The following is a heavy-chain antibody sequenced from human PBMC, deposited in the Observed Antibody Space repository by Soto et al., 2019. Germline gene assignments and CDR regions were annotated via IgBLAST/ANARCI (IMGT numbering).Heavy chain of an antibody. J-gene: IGHJ4*02. Sequence: QVQLVESGGSVVQPGRSLRLSCAASGFTFSSYAMHWVRQAPGKGLEWVAVISYDGSNKYYADSVKGRFTISRDNSKNTLYLQMNSLRAEDTAVYYCARDPCSGGSCFDYWGQGTLVTVSS. CDR1: GFTFSSYA. CDR3: ARDPCSGGSCFDY. CDR2: ISYDGSNK. D-gene: IGHD2-15*01. V-gene: IGHV3-30-3*01.